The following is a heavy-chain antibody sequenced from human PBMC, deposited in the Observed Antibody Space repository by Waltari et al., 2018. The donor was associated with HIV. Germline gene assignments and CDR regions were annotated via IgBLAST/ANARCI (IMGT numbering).Heavy chain of an antibody. CDR2: VYAGDSDT. V-gene: IGHV5-51*01. J-gene: IGHJ4*01. CDR3: ARPGLAYCGGDCYYHF. CDR1: GYRVTTYW. D-gene: IGHD2-21*02. Sequence: VQLVQSGTEVKKPGESLTISCKASGYRVTTYWLAWVRQRPGKGLEWMGIVYAGDSDTSYSPSFEGQVPISVDKSSATAYLQWSSLKASDSAVYYCARPGLAYCGGDCYYHFWGHGTLVSVSS.